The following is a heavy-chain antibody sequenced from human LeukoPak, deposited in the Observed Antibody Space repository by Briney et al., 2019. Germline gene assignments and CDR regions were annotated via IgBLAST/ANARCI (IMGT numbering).Heavy chain of an antibody. D-gene: IGHD6-6*01. CDR3: ARAAEQLVGVWGVYHYYYMDV. Sequence: PGGSLRLSCAVSGFTLSSYSMNWVRQPPGKGLEWVSSISISSSYIYNPDFVKRRLTIPRDYAKHLLHLQMNSLRAEDTAVYDWARAAEQLVGVWGVYHYYYMDVWGKGTTVTVSS. CDR1: GFTLSSYS. J-gene: IGHJ6*03. CDR2: ISISSSYI. V-gene: IGHV3-21*01.